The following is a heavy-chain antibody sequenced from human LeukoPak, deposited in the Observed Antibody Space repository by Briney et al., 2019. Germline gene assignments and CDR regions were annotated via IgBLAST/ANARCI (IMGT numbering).Heavy chain of an antibody. D-gene: IGHD2-21*02. V-gene: IGHV3-64D*06. CDR1: GFAFSSYA. J-gene: IGHJ6*02. CDR2: INSNGGST. CDR3: VKGTATKYYYYGMDV. Sequence: AGGSLRLSCSASGFAFSSYATHWVRQAPGKGLEYVAGINSNGGSTYYADSVKGRFTMSGDNSQNTLYLQMSSLRADDTAVYYCVKGTATKYYYYGMDVWGQGTTVTVSS.